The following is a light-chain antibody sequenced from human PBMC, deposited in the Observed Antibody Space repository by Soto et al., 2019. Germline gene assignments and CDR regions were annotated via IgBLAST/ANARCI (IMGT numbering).Light chain of an antibody. CDR3: QQYGTSPI. Sequence: EIVLTQSPGTLSLSPGKRATLSCRASQSISSRYLAWYKQKPGRAPRLLIYGASSRATGIPDRFSGNGSGTDFTLTISRLEPEDFAVYYCQQYGTSPIFGGGTKVEIK. CDR2: GAS. CDR1: QSISSRY. V-gene: IGKV3-20*01. J-gene: IGKJ4*01.